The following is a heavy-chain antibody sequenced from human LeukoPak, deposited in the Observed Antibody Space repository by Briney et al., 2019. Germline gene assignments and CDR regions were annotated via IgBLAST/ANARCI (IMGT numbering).Heavy chain of an antibody. Sequence: GRSLRLSCAASGFTFDDYAMHWVRQAPGKGLEWVSGISWNSGSIGYADSVKGRFTISRDNAKNSLYLQMNSLRAGDTALYYCAKNQYYDFWSGCYFDYWGQGTLVTVSS. CDR2: ISWNSGSI. CDR3: AKNQYYDFWSGCYFDY. J-gene: IGHJ4*02. V-gene: IGHV3-9*01. CDR1: GFTFDDYA. D-gene: IGHD3-3*01.